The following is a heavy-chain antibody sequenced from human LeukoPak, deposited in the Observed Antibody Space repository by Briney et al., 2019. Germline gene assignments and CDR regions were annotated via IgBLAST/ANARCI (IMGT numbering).Heavy chain of an antibody. J-gene: IGHJ4*02. CDR2: INPNSGGT. V-gene: IGHV1-2*02. CDR1: GYTFTGYY. D-gene: IGHD3-10*01. Sequence: ASVKVSCKASGYTFTGYYMHWVRQAPGQRLEWMGWINPNSGGTNYAQKFQGRVTMTRDTSISTAYMELSRLRSDDTAVYYCARGWSYYGSGSYYIDPHFDYWGQGTLVTVPS. CDR3: ARGWSYYGSGSYYIDPHFDY.